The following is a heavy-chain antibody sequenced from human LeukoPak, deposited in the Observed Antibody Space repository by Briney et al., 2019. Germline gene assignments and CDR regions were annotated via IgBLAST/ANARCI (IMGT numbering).Heavy chain of an antibody. Sequence: SETLSLTCTVSGGSISSGGYYWSWIRQHPGKGLEWIGYIYYSGSTNYNPSLKSRVTISVDTSKNQFSLKLSSVTAADTAVYYCARRNAGTDDAFDIWGQGTMVTVSS. V-gene: IGHV4-61*08. CDR3: ARRNAGTDDAFDI. J-gene: IGHJ3*02. CDR1: GGSISSGGYY. D-gene: IGHD6-13*01. CDR2: IYYSGST.